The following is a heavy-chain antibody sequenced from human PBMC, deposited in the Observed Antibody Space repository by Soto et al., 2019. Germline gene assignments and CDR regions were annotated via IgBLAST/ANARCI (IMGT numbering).Heavy chain of an antibody. CDR1: GFTFTSSA. Sequence: SVKVSCKASGFTFTSSAVQWVRQARGQRLEWIGWIVVGSGNTNYAQKFQERVTITRDMSTSTAYMELSSLRSEDTAVYYCAAARPKAYYYYGMDVWGQGTTVTAP. CDR2: IVVGSGNT. CDR3: AAARPKAYYYYGMDV. J-gene: IGHJ6*02. D-gene: IGHD6-6*01. V-gene: IGHV1-58*01.